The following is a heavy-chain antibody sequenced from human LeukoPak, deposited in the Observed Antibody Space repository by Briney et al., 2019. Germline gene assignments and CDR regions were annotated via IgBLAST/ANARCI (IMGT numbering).Heavy chain of an antibody. J-gene: IGHJ5*02. D-gene: IGHD1-1*01. CDR2: MNPNSGNT. V-gene: IGHV1-8*02. CDR3: ASRLERS. CDR1: GGTFSGYA. Sequence: ASVKVSCKASGGTFSGYAISWVRQAPGQGLEWMGWMNPNSGNTGYAQKFQGRVTMTRNTSISTAYMELSSLRSEDTAVYYCASRLERSWGQGTLVTVSS.